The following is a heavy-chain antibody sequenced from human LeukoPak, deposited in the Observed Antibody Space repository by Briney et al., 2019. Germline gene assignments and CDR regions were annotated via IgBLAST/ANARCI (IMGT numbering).Heavy chain of an antibody. CDR2: ISYDGSNK. D-gene: IGHD2-15*01. V-gene: IGHV3-30*18. J-gene: IGHJ4*02. CDR3: AKDAVRYCSGGSCYFDY. CDR1: GFTFSSYG. Sequence: GGSLRLSCAASGFTFSSYGMHWVRQAPGKGLEWVAVISYDGSNKYYADSVKGRFTISRDNSKNTLYQQMNSLRAEDTAVYYCAKDAVRYCSGGSCYFDYWGQGTLVTVSS.